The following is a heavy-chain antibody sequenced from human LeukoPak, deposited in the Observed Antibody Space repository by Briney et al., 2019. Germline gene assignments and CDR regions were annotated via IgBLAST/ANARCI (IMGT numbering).Heavy chain of an antibody. CDR2: ISSSSTYI. CDR1: GFTFSGYS. V-gene: IGHV3-21*01. CDR3: ARGSPNLFDY. Sequence: PGGSLRLSCAASGFTFSGYSMNWVRHAPGKGLEWVSSISSSSTYIYYADSVKGRITISRDNAKNSLYLQMNSLRDEDTAVYYCARGSPNLFDYWGQGTLVTVSS. J-gene: IGHJ4*02. D-gene: IGHD1-14*01.